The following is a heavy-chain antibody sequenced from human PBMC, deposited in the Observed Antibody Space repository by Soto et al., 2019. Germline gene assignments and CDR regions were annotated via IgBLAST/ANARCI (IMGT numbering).Heavy chain of an antibody. Sequence: QVQLQESGPGLVKPSQTLSLTCTVSGGSISSGGYYWSWIRQHPGKGLEWIGYIYYSGSTYYNPSLTSRVTLSADTSKNQFSLKLSSVASASTAVYYCATEGYCSYVSYWGQRTLVTVSS. V-gene: IGHV4-31*03. CDR3: ATEGYCSYVSY. D-gene: IGHD2-15*01. J-gene: IGHJ4*02. CDR2: IYYSGST. CDR1: GGSISSGGYY.